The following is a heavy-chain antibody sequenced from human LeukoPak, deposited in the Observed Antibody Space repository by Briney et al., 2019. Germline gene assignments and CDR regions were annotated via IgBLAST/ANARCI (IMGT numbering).Heavy chain of an antibody. CDR2: INPNSGGT. CDR1: RYTLTGYY. J-gene: IGHJ4*02. D-gene: IGHD5-12*01. CDR3: ARVNSGYELDY. V-gene: IGHV1-2*04. Sequence: GSLKDSRKTSRYTLTGYYMHWVRQAPGHELEWMGWINPNSGGTNYAQKFQGWVTMTRDTSSSTAYMELSRLRSDDTAVYYCARVNSGYELDYWGQGTLVTVSS.